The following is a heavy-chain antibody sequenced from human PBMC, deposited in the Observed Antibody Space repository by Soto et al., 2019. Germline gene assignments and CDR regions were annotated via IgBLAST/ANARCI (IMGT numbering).Heavy chain of an antibody. CDR3: ARLVAVAGTDYYYGMDV. D-gene: IGHD6-19*01. V-gene: IGHV4-59*01. J-gene: IGHJ6*02. CDR1: GGSISSYY. CDR2: IYYSGST. Sequence: SETLSLTCTVSGGSISSYYWHWIRQPPGKGLEWIGYIYYSGSTNYNPSLKSRVTISVDTSKNQFSLKLSSVTAADTAVYYCARLVAVAGTDYYYGMDVWGQGTTVTVSS.